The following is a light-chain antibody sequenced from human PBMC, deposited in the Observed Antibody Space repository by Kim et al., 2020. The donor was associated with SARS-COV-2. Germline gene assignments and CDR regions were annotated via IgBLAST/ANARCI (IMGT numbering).Light chain of an antibody. V-gene: IGLV1-40*01. CDR1: TSNIGAGYD. CDR2: GNS. J-gene: IGLJ2*01. Sequence: QSVLTQPPSVSVAPGQRVTISCTGSTSNIGAGYDVHWYQQLPGTAPKLLIYGNSNRPAGVPDRFSGSKSGTSASLAINGLQAEDEADYYCQSYDSSLSVVFGGGTQLTVL. CDR3: QSYDSSLSVV.